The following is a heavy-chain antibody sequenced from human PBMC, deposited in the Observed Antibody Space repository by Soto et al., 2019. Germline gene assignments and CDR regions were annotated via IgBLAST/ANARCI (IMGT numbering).Heavy chain of an antibody. D-gene: IGHD3-3*01. CDR3: ARSLEWQDKSAFDI. J-gene: IGHJ3*02. V-gene: IGHV3-74*01. CDR2: INSDGSST. Sequence: GGSLRLSCAASGFTFSSYWMHWVRQAPGKGLVWVSRINSDGSSTSYADSVKGRFTISRDNAKNTLYLQMNSLRAEDAVVYYCARSLEWQDKSAFDIWGQGTMVTVSS. CDR1: GFTFSSYW.